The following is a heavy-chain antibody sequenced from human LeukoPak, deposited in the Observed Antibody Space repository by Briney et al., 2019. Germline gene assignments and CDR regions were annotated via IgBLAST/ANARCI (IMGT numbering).Heavy chain of an antibody. V-gene: IGHV1-18*01. CDR1: GYTFTDYG. CDR2: CSTFNGHR. Sequence: ASVKVSCKASGYTFTDYGIHWVRQAPGQGLEWISWCSTFNGHRLYGQRFQGRVTMTTDPSTTTVYMELTSLTSDDTALYYCARDAVRARAFDFWGQGTMVIVSS. CDR3: ARDAVRARAFDF. J-gene: IGHJ3*01. D-gene: IGHD1-26*01.